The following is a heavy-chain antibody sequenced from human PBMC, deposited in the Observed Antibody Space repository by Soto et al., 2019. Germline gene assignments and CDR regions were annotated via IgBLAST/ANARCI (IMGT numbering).Heavy chain of an antibody. Sequence: SETLSLTCTVSGGSIRSYYWTWIRQPPGKGLEWIGYIFYSGSTNYNPSLKSRVTISVDTSKNQFSLKLSSVTAADTAVYYCARHYSAYSSSDWFDPWGQGTLVTVSS. D-gene: IGHD6-6*01. CDR3: ARHYSAYSSSDWFDP. V-gene: IGHV4-59*08. CDR2: IFYSGST. CDR1: GGSIRSYY. J-gene: IGHJ5*02.